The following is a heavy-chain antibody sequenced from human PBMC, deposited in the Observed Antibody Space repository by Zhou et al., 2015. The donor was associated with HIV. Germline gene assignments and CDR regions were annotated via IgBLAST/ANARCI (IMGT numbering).Heavy chain of an antibody. V-gene: IGHV1-2*02. J-gene: IGHJ4*02. CDR2: INPNSGGT. CDR3: ARDLYCSSTSCYPI. Sequence: QVQLVQSGAEVKKPGASVKVSCKASGYTFTGYYMHWVRQAPGQGLEWMGWINPNSGGTNYAQKFQGRVTMTRDTSISTAYMELSSLRSEDTAVYYCARDLYCSSTSCYPIWGQGTLVTVSS. CDR1: GYTFTGYY. D-gene: IGHD2-2*01.